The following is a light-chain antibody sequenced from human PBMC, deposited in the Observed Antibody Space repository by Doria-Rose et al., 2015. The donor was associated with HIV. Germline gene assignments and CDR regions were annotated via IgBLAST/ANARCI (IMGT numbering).Light chain of an antibody. CDR3: SSYAGSNIV. CDR2: EVS. CDR1: SSDVGGYNY. J-gene: IGLJ2*01. Sequence: TISCTGTSSDVGGYNYVSWYQQHPGKAPKLLISEVSNRPSGVPNRFSGSKSGNTASLTVSGLQTEDEADYYCSSYAGSNIVFGGGTKLTVL. V-gene: IGLV2-8*01.